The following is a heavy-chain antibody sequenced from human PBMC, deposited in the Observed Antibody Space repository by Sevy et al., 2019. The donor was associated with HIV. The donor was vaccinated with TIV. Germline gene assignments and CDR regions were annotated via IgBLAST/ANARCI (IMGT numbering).Heavy chain of an antibody. Sequence: GGSLRLSCAASGFTFTSYWMSWVRQAPGKGLEWLAVIKEDGSEQYYVDSVKGRFTISRDNAKDLVYLQMNSLGAEDTAVYYCVRVNSFDGDYVGGDYWGQGTLVTVSS. CDR2: IKEDGSEQ. V-gene: IGHV3-7*01. D-gene: IGHD4-17*01. J-gene: IGHJ4*02. CDR1: GFTFTSYW. CDR3: VRVNSFDGDYVGGDY.